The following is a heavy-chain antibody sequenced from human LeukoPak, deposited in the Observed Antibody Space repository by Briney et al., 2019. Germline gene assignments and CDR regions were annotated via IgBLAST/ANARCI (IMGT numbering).Heavy chain of an antibody. V-gene: IGHV6-1*01. CDR2: TYYRCKWYN. CDR1: GDSVSSNSAA. D-gene: IGHD6-13*01. Sequence: SQTLSLTCAISGDSVSSNSAAWNWIRQSPSRGLEWLGRTYYRCKWYNDYAVSVKSRITINPDTSKNQFSLQLNSVTPEDTAVYYCARDLGYSSSWYTRPENWFDPWGQGTLVTVSS. J-gene: IGHJ5*02. CDR3: ARDLGYSSSWYTRPENWFDP.